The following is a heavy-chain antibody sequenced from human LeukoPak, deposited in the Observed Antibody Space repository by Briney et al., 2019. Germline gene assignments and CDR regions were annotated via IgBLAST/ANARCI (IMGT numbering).Heavy chain of an antibody. CDR2: IKKDGSGI. V-gene: IGHV3-7*03. Sequence: GGSLRLSCVVSGFPFSNSWMYWVRQAPGKGLEGVANIKKDGSGISYVDSVKGRFIISRDNAMNSLYLQMNSLRVEDTAVYFCAVGNSIDVWGKGTAVTVSS. CDR1: GFPFSNSW. CDR3: AVGNSIDV. D-gene: IGHD1-26*01. J-gene: IGHJ6*04.